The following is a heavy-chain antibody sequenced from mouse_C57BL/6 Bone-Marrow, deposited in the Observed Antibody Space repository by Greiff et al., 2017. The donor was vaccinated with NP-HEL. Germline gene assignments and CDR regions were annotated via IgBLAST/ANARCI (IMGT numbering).Heavy chain of an antibody. CDR2: INYDGSST. J-gene: IGHJ4*01. V-gene: IGHV5-16*01. D-gene: IGHD2-5*01. Sequence: DVQLVESEGGLVQPGSSMKLSCTASGFTFSDYYMAWVRQVPEKGLEWVANINYDGSSTYYLDSLKSRFIISRDNAKNILYLQMSSLKSEDTATYYCARAGDYSNYVAMDYWGQGTSVTVSS. CDR3: ARAGDYSNYVAMDY. CDR1: GFTFSDYY.